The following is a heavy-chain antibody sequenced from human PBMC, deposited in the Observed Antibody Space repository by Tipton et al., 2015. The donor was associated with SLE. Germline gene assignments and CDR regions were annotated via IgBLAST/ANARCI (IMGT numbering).Heavy chain of an antibody. CDR2: VYHSGST. Sequence: TLSLTCAVSGGSISSSHWWSWVRQSPGKGLEWIGEVYHSGSTNYNPPLKSRVTISVDKSKNQFSLKLTSVTATDTAVYNCARRNYDVLTGYYDAFDIWGQGTMVTVSS. CDR1: GGSISSSHW. J-gene: IGHJ3*02. D-gene: IGHD3-9*01. CDR3: ARRNYDVLTGYYDAFDI. V-gene: IGHV4-4*02.